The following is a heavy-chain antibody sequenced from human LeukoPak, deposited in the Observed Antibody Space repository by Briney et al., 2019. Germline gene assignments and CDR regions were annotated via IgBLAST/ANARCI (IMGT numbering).Heavy chain of an antibody. D-gene: IGHD6-13*01. J-gene: IGHJ4*01. V-gene: IGHV3-7*01. CDR1: GFVFSDFC. CDR2: IKYDGSDK. CDR3: GRGGYDETTWYN. Sequence: PGGSLRLSCAASGFVFSDFCMSWVSQAPGKGLEGVASIKYDGSDKYYVDSLRGRFTISRDNAKNSLHVQMNSLRAEDTALYYCGRGGYDETTWYNWGQGTLVTVSS.